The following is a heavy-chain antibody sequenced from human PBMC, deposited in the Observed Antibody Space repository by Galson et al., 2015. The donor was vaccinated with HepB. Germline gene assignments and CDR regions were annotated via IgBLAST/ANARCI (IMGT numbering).Heavy chain of an antibody. V-gene: IGHV3-23*01. Sequence: SLRLSCAASGFTFSSYAMSWVRQAPGKGLEWVSAISGSGGSTYYADSVKGRFTISRDNSKNTLYLQMNSLRAEDTAVYYCATRMVRGVIILLFDYWGQGTLVTVSS. CDR3: ATRMVRGVIILLFDY. J-gene: IGHJ4*02. D-gene: IGHD3-10*01. CDR1: GFTFSSYA. CDR2: ISGSGGST.